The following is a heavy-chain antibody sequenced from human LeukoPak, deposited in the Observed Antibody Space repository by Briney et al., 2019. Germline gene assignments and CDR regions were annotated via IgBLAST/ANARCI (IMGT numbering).Heavy chain of an antibody. CDR3: AKDLLAATIDYYFDY. CDR2: ISGSGGRT. CDR1: GFTFSSYA. J-gene: IGHJ4*02. Sequence: GGSLGLSCAASGFTFSSYAMSWVRQAPGKGLEWVSVISGSGGRTYYADSVKGRFTISRDNSKNTLYVQMNSLRAEDTAVYYCAKDLLAATIDYYFDYWGQGTLVTVSS. V-gene: IGHV3-23*01. D-gene: IGHD5-12*01.